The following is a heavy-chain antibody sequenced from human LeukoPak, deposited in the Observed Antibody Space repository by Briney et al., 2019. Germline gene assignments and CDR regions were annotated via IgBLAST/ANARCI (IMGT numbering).Heavy chain of an antibody. V-gene: IGHV3-15*01. J-gene: IGHJ4*02. D-gene: IGHD3-22*01. Sequence: GGSLRLSCAASGFTFSNAGMSWVRQAPGKGLEWVGRIKSKADGGTTDYAAPVKGRFTISRDDTQNTLYLQMNSLKTEDTAVYYCTTDTRTNYDSSGYDFDYWGQGTLVTVSS. CDR3: TTDTRTNYDSSGYDFDY. CDR2: IKSKADGGTT. CDR1: GFTFSNAG.